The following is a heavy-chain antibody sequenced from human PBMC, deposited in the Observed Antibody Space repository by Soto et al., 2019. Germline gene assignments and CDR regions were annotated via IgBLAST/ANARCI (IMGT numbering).Heavy chain of an antibody. D-gene: IGHD3-3*01. J-gene: IGHJ6*02. Sequence: GCLVPPCATSGCTFSNYGMHWVRQAPGKGLEWVAFISDDGSNKYYADSMKGRFTMSRDNSKSTLYLQMNRLRVEDTAVYYCTKRRNVLRFLEWSSGMEVWGQGTTVTVYS. V-gene: IGHV3-30*18. CDR1: GCTFSNYG. CDR3: TKRRNVLRFLEWSSGMEV. CDR2: ISDDGSNK.